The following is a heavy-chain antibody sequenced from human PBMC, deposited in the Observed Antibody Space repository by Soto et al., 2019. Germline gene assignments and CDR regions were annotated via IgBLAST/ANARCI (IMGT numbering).Heavy chain of an antibody. D-gene: IGHD3-22*01. J-gene: IGHJ1*01. CDR2: IKVSDGST. V-gene: IGHV3-23*01. Sequence: EVQLLESGGGLVQPGGSRRLSCAVSGFTFSSYAMSWVRQAPGKGLEWVSAIKVSDGSTYYADSVKGRFTISRDISKNTMYLHMNSLRAEDTAVDYCAKGLYSYDSGTYYCEYFQHWGQGTLVTVSS. CDR1: GFTFSSYA. CDR3: AKGLYSYDSGTYYCEYFQH.